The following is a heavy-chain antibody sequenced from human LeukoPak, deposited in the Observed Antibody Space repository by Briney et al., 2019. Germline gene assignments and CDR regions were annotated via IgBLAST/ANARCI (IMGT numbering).Heavy chain of an antibody. Sequence: GGTLRLSCAGSGLTVSSYGMSRVRQAPGKGLEWVSAISGSGGSTYYADSVKGRFTISRDNSKNTLYLQMNSLRAEDTAVYYCAKDQLWSGANAFDIWGQGTMVTVSS. CDR1: GLTVSSYG. V-gene: IGHV3-23*01. J-gene: IGHJ3*02. CDR3: AKDQLWSGANAFDI. D-gene: IGHD5-18*01. CDR2: ISGSGGST.